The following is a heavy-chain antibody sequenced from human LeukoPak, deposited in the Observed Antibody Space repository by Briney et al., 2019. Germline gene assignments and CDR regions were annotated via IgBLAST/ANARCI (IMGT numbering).Heavy chain of an antibody. D-gene: IGHD2-2*01. J-gene: IGHJ4*02. CDR3: ARTIEVVSLGWYSFDY. V-gene: IGHV4-31*03. CDR1: GGSISSGGYY. Sequence: SETLSLTCTVSGGSISSGGYYWSWIRQPTGKGLDWIGYINYSGTTYYNPSLESRVTISVDTSKNQFSLKLTSVTAADTAVYYCARTIEVVSLGWYSFDYWGQGTLVTVSS. CDR2: INYSGTT.